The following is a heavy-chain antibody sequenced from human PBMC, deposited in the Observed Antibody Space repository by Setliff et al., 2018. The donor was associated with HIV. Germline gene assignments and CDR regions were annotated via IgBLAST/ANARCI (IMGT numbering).Heavy chain of an antibody. V-gene: IGHV4-61*09. CDR1: GGSISSGSDY. Sequence: PSETLSLTCTVSGGSISSGSDYWSWIRQPAGKGLEWIGQIHISGTTNYNPSLKSRVTISIDTSKHQFSLKLTSVTAADTALYYCARSAVVVPADYNFWSGYPTAHAFDIWGQGTMVTVSS. CDR3: ARSAVVVPADYNFWSGYPTAHAFDI. D-gene: IGHD3-3*01. J-gene: IGHJ3*02. CDR2: IHISGTT.